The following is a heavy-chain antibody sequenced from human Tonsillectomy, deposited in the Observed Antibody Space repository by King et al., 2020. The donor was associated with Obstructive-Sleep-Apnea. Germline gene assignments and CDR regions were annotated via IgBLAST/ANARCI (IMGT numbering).Heavy chain of an antibody. CDR1: AYTFSTYY. CDR3: ARSYGDYGP. CDR2: INPNGGST. V-gene: IGHV1-46*01. D-gene: IGHD4-17*01. J-gene: IGHJ5*02. Sequence: VQLVESGAEVKKPGASVKISCKASAYTFSTYYLHWVRQAPGQGLEWVGMINPNGGSTIYAQNFQDRVTLTRVTSTNTVYMDLSSLRSEDTAVYYCARSYGDYGPWGQGTLVIVSS.